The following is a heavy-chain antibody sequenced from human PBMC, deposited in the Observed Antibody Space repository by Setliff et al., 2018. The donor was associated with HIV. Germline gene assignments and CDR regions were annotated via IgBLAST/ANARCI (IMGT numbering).Heavy chain of an antibody. CDR2: INPSSGST. CDR1: GYTFTSYY. CDR3: ARGTTATDYYYYMDV. Sequence: GASVKVSCKASGYTFTSYYMHWVRQAPGQGLEWMGIINPSSGSTTYAQKFQGRVTMTRDTSTSTVYMELSSLRSEDTAVYYCARGTTATDYYYYMDVWGKGTSVTVSS. J-gene: IGHJ6*03. D-gene: IGHD4-17*01. V-gene: IGHV1-46*01.